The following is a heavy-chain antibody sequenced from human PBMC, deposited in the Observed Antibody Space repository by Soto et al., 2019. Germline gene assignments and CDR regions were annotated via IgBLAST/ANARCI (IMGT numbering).Heavy chain of an antibody. CDR3: ARDRCTNGVCYAPSDD. D-gene: IGHD2-8*01. Sequence: EVKLVESGGGLVQPGGSLRLSCATSEFIFSTYAMHWVRQAPGKGLEYVSAISSNGRSTYYANSVKGRFTISRDNSKNTLYLQMDSLRAEDMAVYYCARDRCTNGVCYAPSDDWGQGTLVTVSS. CDR2: ISSNGRST. J-gene: IGHJ1*01. CDR1: EFIFSTYA. V-gene: IGHV3-64*01.